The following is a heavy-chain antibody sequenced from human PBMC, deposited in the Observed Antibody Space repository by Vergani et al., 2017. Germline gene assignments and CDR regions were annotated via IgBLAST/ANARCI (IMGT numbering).Heavy chain of an antibody. CDR2: IDPSDSYT. J-gene: IGHJ6*02. D-gene: IGHD3-10*01. Sequence: EVQLVQSGAEVKKPGESLRIFCKGSGYSFTSYWISWVRQMPGKGLEWMGRIDPSDSYTNYSPSFQRQVTIPADKSISTAYLQRSSLKASDTAMYYCAKGSGGYYGMDVWGQGTTVTVSS. CDR1: GYSFTSYW. V-gene: IGHV5-10-1*03. CDR3: AKGSGGYYGMDV.